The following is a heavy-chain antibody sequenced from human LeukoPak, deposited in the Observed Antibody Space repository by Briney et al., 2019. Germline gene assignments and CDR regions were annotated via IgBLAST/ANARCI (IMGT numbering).Heavy chain of an antibody. CDR1: GYTFTSNY. D-gene: IGHD6-19*01. V-gene: IGHV1-46*01. CDR2: INPSGGST. Sequence: ASVKVSCKASGYTFTSNYMHWVRQAPGQGLEWMGIINPSGGSTNYAQKLQGRVTMTTDTSTSTAYMELRSLRSDDTAVYYCARVRAVAGLERFDYWGQGTLVTVSS. J-gene: IGHJ4*02. CDR3: ARVRAVAGLERFDY.